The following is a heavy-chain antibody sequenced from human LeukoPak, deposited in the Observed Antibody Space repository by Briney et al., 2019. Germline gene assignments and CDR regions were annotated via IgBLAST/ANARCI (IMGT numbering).Heavy chain of an antibody. V-gene: IGHV3-33*01. J-gene: IGHJ4*02. D-gene: IGHD3-22*01. CDR2: IWYDGSNE. Sequence: GGSLRLSCAVSGFSFSSYGMHWVRQAPGKGLEWVAVIWYDGSNENYADSVKGRFTISRDNSKNTLYLQMNSLRAEDTAVYFCARGSNSGYSIDYWCQGTLATVSS. CDR1: GFSFSSYG. CDR3: ARGSNSGYSIDY.